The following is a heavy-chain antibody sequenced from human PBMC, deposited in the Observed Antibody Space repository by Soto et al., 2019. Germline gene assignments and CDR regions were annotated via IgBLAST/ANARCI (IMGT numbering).Heavy chain of an antibody. J-gene: IGHJ5*02. CDR3: AEAVAGRNWFDP. D-gene: IGHD6-19*01. Sequence: GASVKVSCKASGGTFSSYAISWVRQAPGQGLEWMGGIIPIFGTADYAQKFQGRVTITADKSTSTAYMELSSLRSEDTAVYYCAEAVAGRNWFDPWGQGTLVTSPQ. CDR1: GGTFSSYA. V-gene: IGHV1-69*06. CDR2: IIPIFGTA.